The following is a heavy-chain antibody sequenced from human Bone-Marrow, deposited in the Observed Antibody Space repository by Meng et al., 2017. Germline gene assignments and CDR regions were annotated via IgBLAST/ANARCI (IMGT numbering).Heavy chain of an antibody. CDR2: ISYDGSNK. V-gene: IGHV3-30*01. D-gene: IGHD6-6*01. CDR1: GFTFSSYA. J-gene: IGHJ4*02. Sequence: LSLTCAASGFTFSSYAMHWVRQAPGKGLEWVAVISYDGSNKYYADSVKGRFTISRDNSKNTLYLQMNSLRAEDTAVYYCARGDGEYSTIDWGQGTLVTVSS. CDR3: ARGDGEYSTID.